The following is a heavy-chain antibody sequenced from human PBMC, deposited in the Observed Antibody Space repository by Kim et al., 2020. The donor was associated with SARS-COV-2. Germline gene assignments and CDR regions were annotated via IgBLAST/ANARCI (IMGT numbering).Heavy chain of an antibody. D-gene: IGHD3-16*01. Sequence: TDYTPSLKSLVTISVDTSKNQFSLKLSSVTAADTAVYFCAREAGEGVIDYWGQGTLVTVSS. V-gene: IGHV4-31*01. CDR2: T. J-gene: IGHJ4*02. CDR3: AREAGEGVIDY.